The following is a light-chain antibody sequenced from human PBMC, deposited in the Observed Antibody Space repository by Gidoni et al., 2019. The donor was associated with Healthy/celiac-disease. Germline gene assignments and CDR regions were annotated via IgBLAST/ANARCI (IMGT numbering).Light chain of an antibody. Sequence: QSVLTQPPSASGTPGQRVTIYCSGSSSNIGSNYVYWYQPLPGTAPKLLIYRNNQRPPGVPDRFSGSKSGTSASLAISGLRSEDEADYYCAAWDDSLSGYVVFGGGTKLTVL. J-gene: IGLJ2*01. CDR2: RNN. CDR3: AAWDDSLSGYVV. CDR1: SSNIGSNY. V-gene: IGLV1-47*01.